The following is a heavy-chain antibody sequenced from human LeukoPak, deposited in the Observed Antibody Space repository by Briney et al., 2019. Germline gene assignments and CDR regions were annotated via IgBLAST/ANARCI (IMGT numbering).Heavy chain of an antibody. CDR1: GGTFSSYA. V-gene: IGHV1-69*05. D-gene: IGHD6-6*01. Sequence: SVKVSCKASGGTFSSYAISWVRQAPGQGLEWMVGIIPIFGTANYAQKFQGRVTITTDESTSTAYMELSSLRSEDTAVYYCARERIGYSSSWEFDYWGQGTLVTVSS. CDR3: ARERIGYSSSWEFDY. CDR2: IIPIFGTA. J-gene: IGHJ4*02.